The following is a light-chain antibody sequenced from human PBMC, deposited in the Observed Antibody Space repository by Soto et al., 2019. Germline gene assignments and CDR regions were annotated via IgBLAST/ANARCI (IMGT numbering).Light chain of an antibody. CDR1: QSISNY. J-gene: IGKJ2*01. CDR3: QQSYSTPRT. V-gene: IGKV1-39*01. Sequence: DIQMTQSPSSLSASIGDRVTITCRAGQSISNYLNWYQQKPGKAPKLLIYAASSLQSGVPSRFSGSGSGTDFPLTISILQPEDFATYYCQQSYSTPRTFGQGTKLEIK. CDR2: AAS.